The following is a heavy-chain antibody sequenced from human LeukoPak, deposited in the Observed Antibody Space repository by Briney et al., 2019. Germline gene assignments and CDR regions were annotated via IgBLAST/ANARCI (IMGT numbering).Heavy chain of an antibody. Sequence: GGSLRLSCAASGFNFNDYSMHWVRHAPGKGLEWVSLISWDGGRTDYADSVKGRFTISRDNAKNSLYLQMNSLRAEDTALYHCAMSSGIQLWSPLDYWGQGTLATVSS. CDR3: AMSSGIQLWSPLDY. CDR1: GFNFNDYS. J-gene: IGHJ4*02. CDR2: ISWDGGRT. V-gene: IGHV3-43D*04. D-gene: IGHD5-18*01.